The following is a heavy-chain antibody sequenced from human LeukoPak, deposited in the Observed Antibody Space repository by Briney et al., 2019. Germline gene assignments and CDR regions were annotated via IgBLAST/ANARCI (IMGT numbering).Heavy chain of an antibody. Sequence: SETLSLTCGVSGYSITSGYYWGCIRQPPGKGLEWIGSIYYTGTTFYNPSLKSRPTISLDTSKHQCSLRLNSVTAADTATYYCATKHYDYVKFWGQGTLVIVS. D-gene: IGHD3-16*01. J-gene: IGHJ4*02. CDR1: GYSITSGYY. CDR3: ATKHYDYVKF. CDR2: IYYTGTT. V-gene: IGHV4-38-2*01.